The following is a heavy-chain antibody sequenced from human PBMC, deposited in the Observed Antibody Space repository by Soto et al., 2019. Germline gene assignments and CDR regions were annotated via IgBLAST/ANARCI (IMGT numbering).Heavy chain of an antibody. J-gene: IGHJ4*02. CDR1: GFTFSSYA. CDR3: AKGATMVRGAVAFDY. Sequence: XESLRLSCAASGFTFSSYAMSWVRQAPGKGLEWVSAISGSGGSTYYADSVKGRFTISRDNSKNTLYLQMNSLRAEDTAVYYCAKGATMVRGAVAFDYWGQGTLVTVSS. D-gene: IGHD3-10*01. V-gene: IGHV3-23*01. CDR2: ISGSGGST.